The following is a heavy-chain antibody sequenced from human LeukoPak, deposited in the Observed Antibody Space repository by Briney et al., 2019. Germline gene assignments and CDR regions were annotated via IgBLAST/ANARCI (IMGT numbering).Heavy chain of an antibody. J-gene: IGHJ4*02. CDR3: ARGDCSGGSCYLSLTTIDY. CDR2: ISSSSSTI. V-gene: IGHV3-48*01. CDR1: GFTFSSYS. Sequence: GGSLRLSCAASGFTFSSYSMNWVRQAPGKGLEWVSYISSSSSTIYYADSVKGRFTTSRDNAKNSLYLQMNSLRAEDTAVYYCARGDCSGGSCYLSLTTIDYWGQGTLVTVSS. D-gene: IGHD2-15*01.